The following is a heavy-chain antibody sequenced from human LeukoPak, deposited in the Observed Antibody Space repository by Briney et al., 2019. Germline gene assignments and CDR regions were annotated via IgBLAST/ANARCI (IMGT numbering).Heavy chain of an antibody. CDR2: IYYSGST. CDR1: GCSISCYY. V-gene: IGHV4-59*01. J-gene: IGHJ6*02. Sequence: PSETLSLTCTVSGCSISCYYWSWIRQPPGKGLEWIGYIYYSGSTKYNPSLKSRDTISVDTSKNQFSLKLSSVTAADTAAYYCAIYDYYYGMDVWGPGATVTVSS. CDR3: AIYDYYYGMDV.